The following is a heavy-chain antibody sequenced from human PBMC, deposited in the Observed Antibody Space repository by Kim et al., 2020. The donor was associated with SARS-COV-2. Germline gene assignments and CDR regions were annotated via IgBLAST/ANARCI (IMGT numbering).Heavy chain of an antibody. J-gene: IGHJ5*02. CDR1: GGSISSSSYY. V-gene: IGHV4-39*01. D-gene: IGHD6-13*01. CDR2: IYYSGST. CDR3: ARPGSSWGGWFDP. Sequence: SETLSLTCTVSGGSISSSSYYWGWIRQPPGKGLEWIGSIYYSGSTYYNPSLKSRVTISVDTSKNQFSLKLSSVTAADTAVYYCARPGSSWGGWFDPWGQGTLVTVSS.